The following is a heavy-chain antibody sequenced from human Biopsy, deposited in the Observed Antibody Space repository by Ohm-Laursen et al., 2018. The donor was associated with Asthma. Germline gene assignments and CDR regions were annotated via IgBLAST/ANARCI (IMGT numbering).Heavy chain of an antibody. J-gene: IGHJ4*02. CDR3: ARGVDRVAGRLDHFDS. D-gene: IGHD6-19*01. CDR2: FYYSGST. CDR1: GGSINNFY. Sequence: TLSLTCTVSGGSINNFYWSWIRQPPGKGLESIGHFYYSGSTNYNSSLKRRATISKDASKNQFLLKLTSVTAADTAVYYWARGVDRVAGRLDHFDSWGQGTLVTVSS. V-gene: IGHV4-59*01.